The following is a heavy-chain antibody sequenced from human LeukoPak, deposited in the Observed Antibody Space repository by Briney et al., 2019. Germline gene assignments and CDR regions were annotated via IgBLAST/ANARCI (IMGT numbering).Heavy chain of an antibody. J-gene: IGHJ5*02. V-gene: IGHV4-61*01. CDR1: GGSVSSGSYY. Sequence: SETLSLTCTVSGGSVSSGSYYWSWIRQPPGTGLEWIGYIYYSGSTNYNPSLKSRVTISVDTSKNQFSLKLSSVTAADTAVYYCAREATAFYNWFDPWGQGTLVTVSS. D-gene: IGHD5-18*01. CDR3: AREATAFYNWFDP. CDR2: IYYSGST.